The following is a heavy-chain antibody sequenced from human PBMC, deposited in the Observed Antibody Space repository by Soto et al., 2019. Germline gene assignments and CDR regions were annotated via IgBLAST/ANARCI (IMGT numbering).Heavy chain of an antibody. CDR2: IYSGGST. V-gene: IGHV3-66*01. CDR3: ARGLSRSGWFSNPWYYFDY. CDR1: GFTVSSNY. D-gene: IGHD6-19*01. Sequence: EVQVVESGGGLVQPGGSLRLSCAASGFTVSSNYMSWVRQAPGKGLEWVSVIYSGGSTYYADSVKGRFTISRDNSKNTLYLQMNSLRAEDTAVYYCARGLSRSGWFSNPWYYFDYWGQGTLVTVSS. J-gene: IGHJ4*02.